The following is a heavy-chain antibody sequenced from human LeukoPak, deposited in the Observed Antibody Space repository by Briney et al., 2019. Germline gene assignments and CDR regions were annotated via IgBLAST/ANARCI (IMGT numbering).Heavy chain of an antibody. CDR3: ARDSPQYNWERGLFDS. Sequence: ASVKVSCKASGYTFTGYYTHWMRPAPGQGLAWMGWINPNTGGITVARKLQDRITLTSDTAISTAYMELGSLASDDSAIYYCARDSPQYNWERGLFDSWGQGTRVTVSS. V-gene: IGHV1-2*02. D-gene: IGHD1-1*01. CDR2: INPNTGGI. CDR1: GYTFTGYY. J-gene: IGHJ4*02.